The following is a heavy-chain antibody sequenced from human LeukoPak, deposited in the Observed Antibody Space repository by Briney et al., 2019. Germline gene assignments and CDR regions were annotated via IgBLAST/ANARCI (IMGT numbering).Heavy chain of an antibody. J-gene: IGHJ6*02. CDR2: IYYSGST. CDR3: ARALPTFGHYYYGMDV. Sequence: SETLSLTCTVSGGSISSGDYYWSWIRQPPGKGLEWIGCIYYSGSTYYNPSLKSRVTISVDTSKNQFSLKLSSVTAADTAVYYCARALPTFGHYYYGMDVWGQGTTVTVSS. V-gene: IGHV4-30-4*01. CDR1: GGSISSGDYY. D-gene: IGHD3-10*02.